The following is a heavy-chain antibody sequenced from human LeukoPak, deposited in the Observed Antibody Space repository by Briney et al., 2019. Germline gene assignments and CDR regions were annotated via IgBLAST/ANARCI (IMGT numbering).Heavy chain of an antibody. D-gene: IGHD3-22*01. CDR2: ISYAGRIT. CDR1: GFTFSSYG. Sequence: GRSLRLSCAASGFTFSSYGMHWVRQAPGKGLEWVAVISYAGRITYYADSVKGRFTISRDDSKNTLYLQMNSLRPEDTAVYYCARGRFSYDSSGYSSFYYWGQGTLVTVSS. V-gene: IGHV3-30*03. J-gene: IGHJ4*02. CDR3: ARGRFSYDSSGYSSFYY.